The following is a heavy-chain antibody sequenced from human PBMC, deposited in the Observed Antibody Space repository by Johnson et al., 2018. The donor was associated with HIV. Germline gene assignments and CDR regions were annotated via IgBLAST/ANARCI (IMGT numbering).Heavy chain of an antibody. D-gene: IGHD2/OR15-2a*01. V-gene: IGHV3-66*01. J-gene: IGHJ3*02. CDR3: ARVQFLPPNAFDI. CDR2: IYSGGST. CDR1: GFTFSSYA. Sequence: VQLVESGGDVVQPGRSLRLSCAASGFTFSSYAMHWVRQAPGKGLEWVSVIYSGGSTYYADSVKGRFTISRDNSKNTLYLQMNSLRAEDMAVYYCARVQFLPPNAFDIWGQGTMVTVSS.